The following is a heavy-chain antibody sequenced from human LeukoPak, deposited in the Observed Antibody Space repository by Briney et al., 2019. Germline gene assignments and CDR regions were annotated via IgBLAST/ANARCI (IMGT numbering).Heavy chain of an antibody. Sequence: SVKVSCKASGGTFSSYAISWVRQAPGRGLEWMGGIIPIFGTANYAQKFQGRVTITADKSTSTAYMELSSLRSEDTAVYYCARAGIVATIPGGYYFDYWGQGTLVTVSS. V-gene: IGHV1-69*06. CDR1: GGTFSSYA. D-gene: IGHD5-12*01. CDR3: ARAGIVATIPGGYYFDY. CDR2: IIPIFGTA. J-gene: IGHJ4*02.